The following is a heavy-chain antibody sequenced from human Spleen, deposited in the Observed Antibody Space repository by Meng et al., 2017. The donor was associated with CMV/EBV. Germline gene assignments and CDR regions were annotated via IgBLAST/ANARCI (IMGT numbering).Heavy chain of an antibody. CDR3: ARGQISLIVVVPFDY. CDR1: GFQFDDYG. V-gene: IGHV3-20*04. Sequence: GGSLRLSCAASGFQFDDYGMSWVRQVPGKGLEWVSGISWNGGTIGYADSVKGRFTISRDNAKNSLYLQMNSLRAEDTALYYCARGQISLIVVVPFDYWGQGTLVTVSS. J-gene: IGHJ4*02. D-gene: IGHD3-22*01. CDR2: ISWNGGTI.